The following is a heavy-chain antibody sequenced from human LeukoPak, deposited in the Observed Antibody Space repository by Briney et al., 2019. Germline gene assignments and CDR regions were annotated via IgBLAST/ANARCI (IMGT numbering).Heavy chain of an antibody. V-gene: IGHV1-18*01. D-gene: IGHD6-19*01. CDR3: ARVRGAIAVAGTGDY. CDR2: ISAYDGNT. J-gene: IGHJ4*02. Sequence: ASVKVSCKASGGTFSSYAISWVRQAPGQGLEWMGWISAYDGNTNYAQKLQGRVTMTTDTSTSTAYMELRSLRSDDTAVYYCARVRGAIAVAGTGDYWGQGTLVTVSS. CDR1: GGTFSSYA.